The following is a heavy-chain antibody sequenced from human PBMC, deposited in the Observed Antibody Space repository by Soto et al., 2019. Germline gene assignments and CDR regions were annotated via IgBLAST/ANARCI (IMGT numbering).Heavy chain of an antibody. CDR2: IKKDGSEK. CDR1: GFTFSSYW. CDR3: AGGSGWLIDY. D-gene: IGHD6-19*01. Sequence: PGGSLRLSWEASGFTFSSYWMNWVRQAPGKGLEWVAIIKKDGSEKYYVDSVKGRFTISRDNAKNSLYLQMNDLRAEDTAVYYCAGGSGWLIDYWGRGTLVTVSS. V-gene: IGHV3-7*03. J-gene: IGHJ4*02.